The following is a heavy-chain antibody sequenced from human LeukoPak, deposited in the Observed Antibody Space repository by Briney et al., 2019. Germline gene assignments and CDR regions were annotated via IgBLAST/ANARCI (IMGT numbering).Heavy chain of an antibody. V-gene: IGHV4-4*07. CDR1: GVSISSYY. Sequence: SETLSLTCTVSGVSISSYYWSWVRQPAGKGLEWIGRIYTSGSTNYNPSLKSRVTMSVDTSKNQFSLKLSSVTAADTAVCYCARDLMTTVTIRYFDYWGQGTLVTVSS. D-gene: IGHD4-17*01. J-gene: IGHJ4*02. CDR2: IYTSGST. CDR3: ARDLMTTVTIRYFDY.